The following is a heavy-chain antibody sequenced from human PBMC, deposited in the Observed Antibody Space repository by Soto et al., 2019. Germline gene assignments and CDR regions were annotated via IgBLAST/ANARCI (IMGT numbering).Heavy chain of an antibody. CDR3: AADGPSNSGNLSAFDI. Sequence: QAQLVQSGAEVKKSGASVRVSCKASGYTLTNYGVTWVRQAPGQGLEWLGRVTPYKADTNSAQNLQGRVTMATDRSTNTAYLELRSLRSDATAVYFCAADGPSNSGNLSAFDIWGHGTMVYFSA. V-gene: IGHV1-18*04. D-gene: IGHD5-12*01. CDR1: GYTLTNYG. J-gene: IGHJ3*02. CDR2: VTPYKADT.